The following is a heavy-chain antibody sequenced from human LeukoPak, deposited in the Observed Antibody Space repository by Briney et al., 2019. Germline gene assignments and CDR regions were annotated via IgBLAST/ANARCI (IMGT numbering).Heavy chain of an antibody. Sequence: ASVKVSCKASGYTFTGYYMHWVRQAPGQGLEWMGWINPNSGGTNYTQKFQGRVTMTRDTSISTAYMELSRLRSDDTAVYYCARDLIVATPFDYWGQGTLATVSS. J-gene: IGHJ4*02. CDR1: GYTFTGYY. CDR2: INPNSGGT. CDR3: ARDLIVATPFDY. D-gene: IGHD5-12*01. V-gene: IGHV1-2*02.